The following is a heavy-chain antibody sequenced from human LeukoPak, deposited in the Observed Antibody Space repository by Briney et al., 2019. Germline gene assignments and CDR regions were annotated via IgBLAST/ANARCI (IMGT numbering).Heavy chain of an antibody. CDR1: GGSINSNNKH. Sequence: SETLSLTCTVSGGSINSNNKHWAWIRQPPGKGLEWIGSIYYSGSTYYKPSLKSRVTMSIATAKNQFSLKVNSVTAADTAVYYCALVRTHYDILTGTRAPLYFDSWGQGTLVTVSS. V-gene: IGHV4-39*01. CDR2: IYYSGST. CDR3: ALVRTHYDILTGTRAPLYFDS. D-gene: IGHD3-9*01. J-gene: IGHJ4*02.